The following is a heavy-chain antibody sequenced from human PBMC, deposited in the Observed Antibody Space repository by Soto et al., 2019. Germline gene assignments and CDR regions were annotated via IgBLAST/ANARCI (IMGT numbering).Heavy chain of an antibody. CDR3: AKDWVVVVPAGNKKNYYGLDV. V-gene: IGHV3-23*01. CDR2: ISGSGGGT. Sequence: EVQLLESGGGLVQPGGSLRLSCAAAGFSFSDYDMSWVRQAPGKGLEWVSAISGSGGGTYHEDSVNGRFTISRDNSKNTLFLQMNSLRAEDTAVYYCAKDWVVVVPAGNKKNYYGLDVWGQGTTVTVSS. J-gene: IGHJ6*02. CDR1: GFSFSDYD. D-gene: IGHD2-2*01.